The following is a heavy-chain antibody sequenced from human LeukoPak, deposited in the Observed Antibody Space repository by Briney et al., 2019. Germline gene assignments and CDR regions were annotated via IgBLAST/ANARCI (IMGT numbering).Heavy chain of an antibody. Sequence: GRSLRLSCAASGFTFSSYGMHWVRQAPGKGLEWVAVIWYDGSNKYYADSVKGRFTISRDNSKNTLYLQMNSLRAEDTAVYYCARAGTDSRGWQKYYFDYWGQGTLVTVSS. D-gene: IGHD6-19*01. V-gene: IGHV3-33*01. CDR1: GFTFSSYG. J-gene: IGHJ4*02. CDR2: IWYDGSNK. CDR3: ARAGTDSRGWQKYYFDY.